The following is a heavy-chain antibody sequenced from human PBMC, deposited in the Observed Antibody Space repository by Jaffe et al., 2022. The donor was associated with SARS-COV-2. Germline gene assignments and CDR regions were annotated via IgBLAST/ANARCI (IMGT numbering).Heavy chain of an antibody. V-gene: IGHV4-4*07. CDR2: IYSDGSG. CDR3: ARGGDHYDSSGFFAWFDS. CDR1: GGSVSGYH. D-gene: IGHD3-22*01. J-gene: IGHJ5*01. Sequence: QVQLHESGPRLVKPSETLSLTCTVSGGSVSGYHWSWIRQPAGEGLEWIGRIYSDGSGNYNPSLKSRVIMSVDTTKDQVFLKLTSVTAADTAVYYCARGGDHYDSSGFFAWFDSWGQGTLVAVSS.